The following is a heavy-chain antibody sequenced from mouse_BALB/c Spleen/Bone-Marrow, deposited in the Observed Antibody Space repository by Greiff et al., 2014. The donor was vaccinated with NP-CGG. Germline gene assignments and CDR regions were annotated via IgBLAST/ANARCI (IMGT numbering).Heavy chain of an antibody. CDR3: ARSGNFFDY. V-gene: IGHV3-2*02. Sequence: VQLKESGPGLMKPSQPLSLTCTVTGYSITSAYAWNWIRQFPGDKLEWMGYITSSGHTSYNPSLKSRISITRDTSKNQFFLQLNSVTTEDTATYFCARSGNFFDYWGQGTTLTVSS. D-gene: IGHD3-1*01. CDR1: GYSITSAYA. J-gene: IGHJ2*01. CDR2: ITSSGHT.